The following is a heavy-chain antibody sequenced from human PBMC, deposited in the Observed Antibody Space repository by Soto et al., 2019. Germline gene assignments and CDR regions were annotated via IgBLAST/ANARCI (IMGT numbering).Heavy chain of an antibody. J-gene: IGHJ4*02. CDR3: TAMVVVPAAIGSDY. Sequence: GASLRLSCAASGFTFSNAWMSWVRQAPGKGLEWVGRIKSKTDGGTTDYGAPVKGRFTISRDDSKNTLYLQMNSLKTEDTAVYYCTAMVVVPAAIGSDYWGQGTLVTGSS. V-gene: IGHV3-15*01. D-gene: IGHD2-2*02. CDR2: IKSKTDGGTT. CDR1: GFTFSNAW.